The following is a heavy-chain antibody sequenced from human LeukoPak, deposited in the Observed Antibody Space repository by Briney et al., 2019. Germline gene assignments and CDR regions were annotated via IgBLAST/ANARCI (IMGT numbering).Heavy chain of an antibody. Sequence: GGSLRLSCAASGFTFSSYSMNWVPQAPGKGLEWVSYISSSSSTIYYADSVKGRFTISRDNAKNSLYPQMNSLRAEDTAVYYCARVTMVRGVNYWRQGTLVTVSS. CDR3: ARVTMVRGVNY. J-gene: IGHJ4*02. V-gene: IGHV3-48*01. CDR1: GFTFSSYS. CDR2: ISSSSSTI. D-gene: IGHD3-10*01.